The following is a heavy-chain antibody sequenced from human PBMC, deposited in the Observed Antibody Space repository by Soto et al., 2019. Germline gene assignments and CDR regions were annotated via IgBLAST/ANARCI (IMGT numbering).Heavy chain of an antibody. J-gene: IGHJ6*02. CDR2: ISYDGSNK. D-gene: IGHD2-2*01. V-gene: IGHV3-30*18. Sequence: GGSLRLSCAAPGFTFSSYGMHWVRQAPGKGLEWVAVISYDGSNKYYADSVKGRFTISRDNSKNTLYLQMNSLRAEDTAVYYCAKEEVDQLLSRGTYYYYYGMDVWSQGTTVTVSS. CDR3: AKEEVDQLLSRGTYYYYYGMDV. CDR1: GFTFSSYG.